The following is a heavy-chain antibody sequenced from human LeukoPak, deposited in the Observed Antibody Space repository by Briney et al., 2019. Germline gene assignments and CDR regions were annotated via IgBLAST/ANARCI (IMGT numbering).Heavy chain of an antibody. Sequence: GGSLRLSCAASGFTFSSYSMNWVRQAPGKGLEWVSYISSSSSTIYYADSVKGRFAISRDNAKNSLYLQMNSLRAEDTAVYYCARDRDPYYYDSSGYYYFDYWGQGTLVTVSS. J-gene: IGHJ4*02. V-gene: IGHV3-48*01. CDR3: ARDRDPYYYDSSGYYYFDY. CDR2: ISSSSSTI. D-gene: IGHD3-22*01. CDR1: GFTFSSYS.